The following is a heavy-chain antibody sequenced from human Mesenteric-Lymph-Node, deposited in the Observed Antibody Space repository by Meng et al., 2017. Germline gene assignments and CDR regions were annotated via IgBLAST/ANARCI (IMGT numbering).Heavy chain of an antibody. CDR3: ARDTGTLSWYYGMDV. CDR2: IIPILGIA. CDR1: GGTFSSYT. J-gene: IGHJ6*02. Sequence: SVKVSCKASGGTFSSYTISWVRQAPGQGLEWMGRIIPILGIANYAQKFQGRVTITADKSTSTAYMELSSLRSEDTAVYYCARDTGTLSWYYGMDVWGQGTTVTVSS. V-gene: IGHV1-69*04. D-gene: IGHD1-14*01.